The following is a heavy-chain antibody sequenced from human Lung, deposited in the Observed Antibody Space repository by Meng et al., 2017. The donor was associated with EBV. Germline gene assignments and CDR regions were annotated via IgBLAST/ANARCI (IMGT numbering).Heavy chain of an antibody. CDR2: IYYSGST. V-gene: IGHV4-31*03. CDR1: GGSVDSGAYY. Sequence: QGQCQEPGPGLGKPSQTLSLTCTVVGGSVDSGAYYWSWIRQRPGKGLEWIGYIYYSGSTFYTPSLKSRATLSVDTSKNQFSLKLNSVTAADTAVYYCARLRLVWMFDYWGQGALVTVSS. CDR3: ARLRLVWMFDY. D-gene: IGHD6-19*01. J-gene: IGHJ4*02.